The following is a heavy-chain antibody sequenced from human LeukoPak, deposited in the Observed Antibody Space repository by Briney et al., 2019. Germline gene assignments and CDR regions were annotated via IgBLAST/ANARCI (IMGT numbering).Heavy chain of an antibody. D-gene: IGHD3-22*01. J-gene: IGHJ3*02. CDR3: AKDYQDYYDSSGSFSSAFDI. CDR1: GFTFDDYA. V-gene: IGHV3-9*01. Sequence: PGGSLRLSCAASGFTFDDYAMHWVRQAPGNGLEWVSGISWNSGSIGYADSVKGRFTISRDNAKNSLYLQMNSLRAEDTALYYCAKDYQDYYDSSGSFSSAFDIWGQGTMVTVSS. CDR2: ISWNSGSI.